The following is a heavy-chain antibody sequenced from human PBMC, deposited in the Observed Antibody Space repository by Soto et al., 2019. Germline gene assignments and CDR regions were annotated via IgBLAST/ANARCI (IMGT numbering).Heavy chain of an antibody. CDR2: INHSGST. D-gene: IGHD6-6*01. Sequence: QVQLQQWGAGLLKPSETLSLTCAVYGGSFSGYYWSWIRQPPGKGLEWIGEINHSGSTNYNPSLRSRVTIAVDTSKNQFSLKLSSVTAADTAVYYCAALAPSSTSYYFDYWGQGTLVTVSS. CDR1: GGSFSGYY. CDR3: AALAPSSTSYYFDY. V-gene: IGHV4-34*01. J-gene: IGHJ4*02.